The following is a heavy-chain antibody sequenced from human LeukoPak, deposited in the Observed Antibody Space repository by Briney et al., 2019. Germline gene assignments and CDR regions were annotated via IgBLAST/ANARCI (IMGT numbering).Heavy chain of an antibody. V-gene: IGHV1-46*01. CDR1: GYTFTGCY. J-gene: IGHJ4*02. Sequence: ASVKVSCKASGYTFTGCYMHWVRQAPGQGLEWMGIINPSGGSTSYAQKFQGRVTMTRDTSTSTVYMELSSLRSEDTAVYYCARDRYCSSTSCHQLDYWGQGTLVTVSS. CDR3: ARDRYCSSTSCHQLDY. CDR2: INPSGGST. D-gene: IGHD2-2*01.